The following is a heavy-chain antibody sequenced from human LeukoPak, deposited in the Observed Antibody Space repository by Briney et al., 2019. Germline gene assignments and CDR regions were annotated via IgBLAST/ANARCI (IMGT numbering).Heavy chain of an antibody. D-gene: IGHD3-10*01. Sequence: PSETLSLTCTVSGGSISSYYWSWIRQPPGKGLEWIGYIYYSGSTNYNPSLKSRVTISVDTSKNQFSLKLSSVTAADTAVYYCARQGSGSYVYWFDPWGQGTLVTVSS. CDR2: IYYSGST. J-gene: IGHJ5*02. V-gene: IGHV4-59*01. CDR3: ARQGSGSYVYWFDP. CDR1: GGSISSYY.